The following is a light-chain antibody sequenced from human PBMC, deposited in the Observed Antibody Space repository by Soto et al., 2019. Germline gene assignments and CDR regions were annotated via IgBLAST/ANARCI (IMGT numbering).Light chain of an antibody. CDR2: GAS. J-gene: IGKJ1*01. Sequence: EIVLTQSPGTLSLSPGERATLSCRASQSVSRTYLAWYQQKPGQAPRLLIYGASSRATGIPDRFSGSGSGTDFTLTISRLEPEDFAVYYCQQYVSSPRTFGQGTKV. CDR1: QSVSRTY. CDR3: QQYVSSPRT. V-gene: IGKV3-20*01.